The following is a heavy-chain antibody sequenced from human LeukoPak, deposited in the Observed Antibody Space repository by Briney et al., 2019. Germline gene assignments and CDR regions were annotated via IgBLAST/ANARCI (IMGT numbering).Heavy chain of an antibody. J-gene: IGHJ6*02. V-gene: IGHV1-2*02. CDR1: GYTLTAYY. CDR3: ARDGCSGGSCYYYYYGMDV. D-gene: IGHD2-15*01. CDR2: ISPNSGDT. Sequence: ASVKVSCKASGYTLTAYYIHWVRQAPGQGLEWMGWISPNSGDTDYAQKFQGRVTMTRDTSISTAYMELSRLRSDDTAVYYCARDGCSGGSCYYYYYGMDVWGRGTTVTVSS.